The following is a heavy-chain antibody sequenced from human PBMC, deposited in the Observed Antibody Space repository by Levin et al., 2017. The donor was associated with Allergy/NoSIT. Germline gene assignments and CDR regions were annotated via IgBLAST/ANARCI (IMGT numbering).Heavy chain of an antibody. CDR1: GFTFNNYA. V-gene: IGHV3-23*01. CDR2: ISGSGRRT. J-gene: IGHJ4*02. Sequence: GGSLRLSCAASGFTFNNYAMSWVRQAPGKGLEWVSDISGSGRRTYYADSVKGRFTISRDTSKNTLYVQLNSLRAEDTAIYYCARGITLIPVAGTYHFDYWGQGTLVTVSS. D-gene: IGHD6-19*01. CDR3: ARGITLIPVAGTYHFDY.